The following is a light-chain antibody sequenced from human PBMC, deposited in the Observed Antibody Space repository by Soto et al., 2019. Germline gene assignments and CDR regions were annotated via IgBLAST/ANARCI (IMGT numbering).Light chain of an antibody. CDR3: QQYGSSPPLT. CDR2: GAS. J-gene: IGKJ4*01. V-gene: IGKV3-20*01. Sequence: EIVLTQSPGTLSVSPGERATLSCRASQSVSSSYLAWYQQKPGQAPRLLIYGASNRATGIPDRFSGSGSGTDFTLTISRMEPEDXAVYXXQQYGSSPPLTFGGGTKVEIK. CDR1: QSVSSSY.